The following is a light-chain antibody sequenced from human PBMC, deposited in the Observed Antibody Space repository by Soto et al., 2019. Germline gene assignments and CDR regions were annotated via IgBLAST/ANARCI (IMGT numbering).Light chain of an antibody. Sequence: SALTQPASVSGSPGQSITISCTGTSSDVGSYNLVSWYQQHPGKAPKLMIYEGSKRPSGVSNRFSGSKSGNTASLTISGLQAEDEADYYCCSYAGSSNVFGGGTKLTVL. V-gene: IGLV2-23*01. CDR3: CSYAGSSNV. J-gene: IGLJ3*02. CDR2: EGS. CDR1: SSDVGSYNL.